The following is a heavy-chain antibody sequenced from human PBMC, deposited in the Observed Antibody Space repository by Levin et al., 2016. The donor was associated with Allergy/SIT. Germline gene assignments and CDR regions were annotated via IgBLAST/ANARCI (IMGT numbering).Heavy chain of an antibody. CDR3: VRAEVVVAGTEAFDI. D-gene: IGHD6-19*01. CDR2: IYYTGST. V-gene: IGHV4-30-4*01. CDR1: GVSTYSGDYY. Sequence: SETLSLTCTVSGVSTYSGDYYWSWIRQPPGKGLEWVGYIYYTGSTHYNPSLTSRVTISVDTSKNQFSLKLNSVTAADTAVYYCVRAEVVVAGTEAFDIWGQGTMVTVSS. J-gene: IGHJ3*02.